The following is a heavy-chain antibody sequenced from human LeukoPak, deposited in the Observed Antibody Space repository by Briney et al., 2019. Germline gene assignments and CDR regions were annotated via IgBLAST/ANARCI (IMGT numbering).Heavy chain of an antibody. J-gene: IGHJ4*02. V-gene: IGHV1-18*01. Sequence: ASVKVSCKASGYTFTSYGISWVRQAPGQGLEWMGWISAYNGNTNYAQKLQGRVTMTTDTSTSTAYMELRSLRSDDTAVYYCARDIYDSSGYLGIDYWGQGTLVTVPS. CDR3: ARDIYDSSGYLGIDY. CDR2: ISAYNGNT. CDR1: GYTFTSYG. D-gene: IGHD3-22*01.